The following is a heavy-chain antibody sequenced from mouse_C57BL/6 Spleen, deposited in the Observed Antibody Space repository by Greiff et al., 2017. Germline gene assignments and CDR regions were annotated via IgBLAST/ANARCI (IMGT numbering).Heavy chain of an antibody. CDR1: GYTFTSYW. CDR3: ARLGTTVVATGFDY. V-gene: IGHV1-69*01. Sequence: VQLQQPGAELVMPGASVKLSCKASGYTFTSYWMHWVKQRPGQGLEWMGEIDPSDSYTNYNQKFKGKSTLTVDKSSSTAYMQLSSLTSEDSAVYYCARLGTTVVATGFDYWGQGTTLTVSS. CDR2: IDPSDSYT. D-gene: IGHD1-1*01. J-gene: IGHJ2*01.